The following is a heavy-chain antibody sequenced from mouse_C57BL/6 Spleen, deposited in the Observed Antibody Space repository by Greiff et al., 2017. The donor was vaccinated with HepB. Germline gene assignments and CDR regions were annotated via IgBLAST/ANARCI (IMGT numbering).Heavy chain of an antibody. Sequence: QVQLQQSGAELVKPGASVKLSCKASGYTFTEYTIHWVKQRSGQGLEWIGWFYPGSGSIKYNEKFKDKATLTADKSSSTVYMELSRLTSEDSAVFFCARHEDSGDYDRTGWYVDVWGTGTTVTVSS. V-gene: IGHV1-62-2*01. J-gene: IGHJ1*03. D-gene: IGHD2-4*01. CDR3: ARHEDSGDYDRTGWYVDV. CDR2: FYPGSGSI. CDR1: GYTFTEYT.